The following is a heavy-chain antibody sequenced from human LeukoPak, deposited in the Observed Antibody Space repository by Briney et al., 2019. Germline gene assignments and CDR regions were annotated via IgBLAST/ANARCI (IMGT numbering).Heavy chain of an antibody. CDR3: ARGSDYVWGSVY. D-gene: IGHD3-16*01. CDR1: GYTFTSYG. J-gene: IGHJ4*02. CDR2: ISAYNGNT. Sequence: ASVKVSCKASGYTFTSYGISWVRQAPGQGLEWMGWISAYNGNTNYAQKFQGRVTMTRDTSISTAYMELSRLRSDDTAVYYCARGSDYVWGSVYWGQGTLVTVSS. V-gene: IGHV1-18*01.